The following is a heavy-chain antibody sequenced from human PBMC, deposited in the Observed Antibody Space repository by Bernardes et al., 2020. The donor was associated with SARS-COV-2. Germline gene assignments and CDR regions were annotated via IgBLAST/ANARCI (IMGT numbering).Heavy chain of an antibody. CDR3: ARMPPPDFWSGYYYYYGMDV. Sequence: GESLKLSCKGSGYSFTSYWIGWVRQMPGKGLEWMGIIYPGDSDTRYSPSFQGQVTISADKSISTAYLQWSSLKASDTAMYYCARMPPPDFWSGYYYYYGMDVWGQGTTVTVSS. CDR1: GYSFTSYW. V-gene: IGHV5-51*01. CDR2: IYPGDSDT. D-gene: IGHD3-3*01. J-gene: IGHJ6*02.